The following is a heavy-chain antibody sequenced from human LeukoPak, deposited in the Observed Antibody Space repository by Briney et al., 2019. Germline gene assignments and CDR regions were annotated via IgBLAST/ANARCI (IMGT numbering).Heavy chain of an antibody. Sequence: PGGSLRLSCAASGFTFSSYWMSWVRQAPGKGLEWVANIKQDGSEKYYVDSVKGRFTISRDNAKNSLYLQMNSLRAEDTAVYYCARTLGWLLPAYFDYWAREPWSPSPQ. J-gene: IGHJ4*02. V-gene: IGHV3-7*01. CDR1: GFTFSSYW. CDR2: IKQDGSEK. D-gene: IGHD2-21*01. CDR3: ARTLGWLLPAYFDY.